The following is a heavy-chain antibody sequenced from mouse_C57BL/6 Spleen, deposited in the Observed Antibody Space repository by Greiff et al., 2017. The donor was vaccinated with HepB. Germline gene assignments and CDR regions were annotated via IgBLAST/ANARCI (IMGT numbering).Heavy chain of an antibody. CDR2: IYPGDGDT. CDR1: GYAFSSSW. J-gene: IGHJ4*01. Sequence: QVQLQQSGPELVKPGASVKISCKASGYAFSSSWMNWVKQRPGKGLEWIGRIYPGDGDTNYNGKFKGKATLTAAKSSSTAYMQLSSLTSEDSAVYFCARRDYDAMDYWGQGTSVTVSS. CDR3: ARRDYDAMDY. V-gene: IGHV1-82*01.